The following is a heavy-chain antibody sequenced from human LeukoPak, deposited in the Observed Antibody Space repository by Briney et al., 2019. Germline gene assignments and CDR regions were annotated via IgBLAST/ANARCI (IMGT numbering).Heavy chain of an antibody. Sequence: GGSLRLSCAASGFSFNTNAMHWVRQAPGKGLEWVAVISYDESSIYYADSVKGRFSISRDTSKNTLYLQMNSLRFEDTAIYYCARDRGATQYWYFDLWGRGTLVSVSS. CDR1: GFSFNTNA. V-gene: IGHV3-30*04. CDR3: ARDRGATQYWYFDL. CDR2: ISYDESSI. J-gene: IGHJ2*01. D-gene: IGHD1-26*01.